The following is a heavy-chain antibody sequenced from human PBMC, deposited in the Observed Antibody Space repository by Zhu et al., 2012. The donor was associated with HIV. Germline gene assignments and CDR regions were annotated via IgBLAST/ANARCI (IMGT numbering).Heavy chain of an antibody. CDR2: IFHTGST. CDR3: ARSTVTTSGAFDI. CDR1: HYSVSSAYY. J-gene: IGHJ3*02. Sequence: QVQLQESGPGLVKPSETLSLICTVSHYSVSSAYYWGWVRQPPGKGLEWIGNIFHTGSTDSNPSLKSRVSISVDTSKNQFSLKLSSVTPXGTALYYCARSTVTTSGAFDIWGQGDNGHRL. D-gene: IGHD4-17*01. V-gene: IGHV4-38-2*02.